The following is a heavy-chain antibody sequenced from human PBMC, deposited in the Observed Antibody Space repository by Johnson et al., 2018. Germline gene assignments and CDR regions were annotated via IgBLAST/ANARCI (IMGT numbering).Heavy chain of an antibody. CDR3: ARIAANCSGGSCYTN. CDR2: IYYSGGT. CDR1: GGSISSYY. J-gene: IGHJ4*02. Sequence: QVQLQESGPGLVKHSETLSLTCTVSGGSISSYYWSWIRQPPGKGLEWIGYIYYSGGTNYSPSLKSLVTMSVDTSKNQFSLKLGSVTAADTAVYYCARIAANCSGGSCYTNWGQGTLVTVSS. D-gene: IGHD2-15*01. V-gene: IGHV4-59*01.